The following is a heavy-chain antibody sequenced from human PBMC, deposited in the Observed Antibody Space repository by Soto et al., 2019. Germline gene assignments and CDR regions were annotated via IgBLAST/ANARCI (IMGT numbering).Heavy chain of an antibody. CDR3: ARGVDRQWGDY. CDR2: AYYSGNT. CDR1: GGFINAYF. V-gene: IGHV4-59*01. J-gene: IGHJ4*02. D-gene: IGHD6-19*01. Sequence: PSETLSLTCTVSGGFINAYFWTWIRQPPGKGLEWIGFAYYSGNTNYNPSLTSRVSISLHTSTKQISLQLNSVTAADTAVAYFARGVDRQWGDYWGQGTLVTVSS.